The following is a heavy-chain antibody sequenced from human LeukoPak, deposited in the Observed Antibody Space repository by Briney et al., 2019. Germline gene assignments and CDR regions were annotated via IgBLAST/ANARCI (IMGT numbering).Heavy chain of an antibody. CDR3: SEGYFERVAH. V-gene: IGHV4-59*01. Sequence: SETLSLTCIVSGAPLITSQWNWSLQVPGKGLEWIGCLSYTGKTDYIPSLTGRVTILFGTSENLVSLKLRSVSAADTGVYYCSEGYFERVAHWGQGARVTVSS. CDR1: GAPLITSQ. D-gene: IGHD3-9*01. CDR2: LSYTGKT. J-gene: IGHJ4*02.